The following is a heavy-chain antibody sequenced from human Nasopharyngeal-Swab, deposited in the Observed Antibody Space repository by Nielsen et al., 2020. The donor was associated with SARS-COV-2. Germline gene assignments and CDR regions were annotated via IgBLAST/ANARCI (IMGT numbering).Heavy chain of an antibody. CDR3: ARGYCSSGSCYAKHYGMDV. V-gene: IGHV3-21*01. CDR1: GFTFSSYG. J-gene: IGHJ6*02. D-gene: IGHD2-15*01. CDR2: ISSSSSDI. Sequence: GESLKISCAASGFTFSSYGMHWVRQAPGKGLEWVSSISSSSSDIYYADSVKGRFTISRDSAKNSLYLQMNNLRAEDTAVYYCARGYCSSGSCYAKHYGMDVWGQGTTVTVSS.